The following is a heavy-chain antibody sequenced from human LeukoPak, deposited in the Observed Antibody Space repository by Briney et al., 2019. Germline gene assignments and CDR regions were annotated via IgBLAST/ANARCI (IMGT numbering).Heavy chain of an antibody. CDR3: ARGAHYYGSGSYKFYYYYMDV. Sequence: SETLSLTCTVSGGSISSSSYYWGWIRQPPGKGLEWIGSIYYSGSTYYNPSLKSRVTISVDTSKNQFSLKLSSVTAADTAVYYCARGAHYYGSGSYKFYYYYMDVWGKGTTVTVSS. CDR2: IYYSGST. CDR1: GGSISSSSYY. J-gene: IGHJ6*03. V-gene: IGHV4-39*01. D-gene: IGHD3-10*01.